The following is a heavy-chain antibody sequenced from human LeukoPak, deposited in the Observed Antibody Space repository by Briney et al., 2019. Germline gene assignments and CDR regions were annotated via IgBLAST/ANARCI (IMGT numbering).Heavy chain of an antibody. CDR2: IYAGGST. V-gene: IGHV3-53*04. Sequence: AGGSLRLSCAASGFDVSSNYMSWVRQAPGKGLEWVSVIYAGGSTYYADSVQGRFTISRHNSKNTLYLQMNSLRAEDTAVYYCASNQDSTLRIGYWGQATLVTVSS. CDR1: GFDVSSNY. CDR3: ASNQDSTLRIGY. J-gene: IGHJ4*02. D-gene: IGHD1-14*01.